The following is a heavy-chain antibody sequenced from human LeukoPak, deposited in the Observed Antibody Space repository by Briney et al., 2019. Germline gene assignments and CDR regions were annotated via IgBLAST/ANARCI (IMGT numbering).Heavy chain of an antibody. V-gene: IGHV3-30*04. CDR2: ISYHGSTK. CDR3: ARDATYYYDSSGEPGPNYFDY. D-gene: IGHD3-22*01. CDR1: GFTFSRYG. Sequence: GGSLRLSCAASGFTFSRYGMHWVSQAPGKGLEWVTAISYHGSTKHYADSVKGRFTISRDNAKNSLYLQMNSLRAEDTAVYYCARDATYYYDSSGEPGPNYFDYWGQGTLVTVSS. J-gene: IGHJ4*02.